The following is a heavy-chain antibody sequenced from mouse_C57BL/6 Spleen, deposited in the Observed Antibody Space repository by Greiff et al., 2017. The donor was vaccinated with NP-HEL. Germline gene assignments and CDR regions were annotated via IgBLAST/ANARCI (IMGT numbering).Heavy chain of an antibody. CDR3: ARKNGSSSMDY. V-gene: IGHV1-80*01. CDR2: IYPGDGDT. J-gene: IGHJ4*01. D-gene: IGHD1-1*01. CDR1: GYAFSSYW. Sequence: VQLQESGAELVKPGASVKISCKASGYAFSSYWMNWVKQRPGKGLEWIGQIYPGDGDTNYNGKFKGKATLTADKSSSTAYMQLSSLTSEDSAVYFCARKNGSSSMDYWGQGTSVTVSS.